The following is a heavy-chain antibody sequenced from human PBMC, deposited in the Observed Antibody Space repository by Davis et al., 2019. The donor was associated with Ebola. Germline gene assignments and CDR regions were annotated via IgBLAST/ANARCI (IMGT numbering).Heavy chain of an antibody. D-gene: IGHD3-9*01. Sequence: GGSLRLSCAASGFTFSSYDMHWVRQATGKGLEWVSAIGTAGDTYYPGSVKGRFTISRENAKNSFYLQMNSLRAGDTAVYYCAREIYYDILTGPSYGMDVWGKGTTVTVSS. CDR2: IGTAGDT. J-gene: IGHJ6*04. V-gene: IGHV3-13*01. CDR3: AREIYYDILTGPSYGMDV. CDR1: GFTFSSYD.